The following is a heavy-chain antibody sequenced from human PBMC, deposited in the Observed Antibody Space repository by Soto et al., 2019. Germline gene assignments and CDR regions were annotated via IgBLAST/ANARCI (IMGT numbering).Heavy chain of an antibody. CDR3: TRGGVVTAIIDNWFDP. Sequence: SETLSLTCTVSGGSISSGGYYWSWIRQHPGKGLVWIGYIYYSGSTYYTPSLKSRVTISVDTSKNQFSLKLSSVTAADTSVYYCTRGGVVTAIIDNWFDPWGQGTLVTVSS. CDR1: GGSISSGGYY. V-gene: IGHV4-31*03. D-gene: IGHD2-21*02. CDR2: IYYSGST. J-gene: IGHJ5*02.